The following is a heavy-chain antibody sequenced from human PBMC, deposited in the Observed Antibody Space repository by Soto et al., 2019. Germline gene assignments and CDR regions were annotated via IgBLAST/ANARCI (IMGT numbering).Heavy chain of an antibody. CDR2: INPNSGGT. J-gene: IGHJ3*02. CDR1: GYTFTGYY. CDR3: AREGGYCSSTSCHDAFDI. V-gene: IGHV1-2*04. Sequence: ASVKVSCKASGYTFTGYYMHWVRQAPGQGLEWMGWINPNSGGTNYAQKFQGWVTMTRDTPISTAYMELSRLRSDDTAVYYCAREGGYCSSTSCHDAFDIWGQGTMLTVSS. D-gene: IGHD2-2*01.